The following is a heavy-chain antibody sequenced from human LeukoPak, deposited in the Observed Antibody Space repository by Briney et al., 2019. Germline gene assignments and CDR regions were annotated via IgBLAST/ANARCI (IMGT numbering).Heavy chain of an antibody. CDR1: GFTFSSYE. CDR2: INHSGST. D-gene: IGHD1-26*01. Sequence: LRLSCAASGFTFSSYEMNWVRQAPGKGLEWIGEINHSGSTNYNPSLKSRVTISVDTSKNQFSLKLSSVTAADTAVYYCATLSGSYLAYWGQGTLVTVSS. J-gene: IGHJ4*02. CDR3: ATLSGSYLAY. V-gene: IGHV4-34*08.